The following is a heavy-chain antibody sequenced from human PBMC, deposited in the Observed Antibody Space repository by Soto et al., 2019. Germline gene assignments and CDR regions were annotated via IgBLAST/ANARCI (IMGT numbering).Heavy chain of an antibody. J-gene: IGHJ4*02. CDR3: GRGRSGQIVVFY. CDR2: ISADDGET. Sequence: ASVKVSCKASGYNFNIYGINWVRQAPGQGLELMGWISADDGETTYAQKFQGRVTMTTDTSTTTVYMELSNLRPDDTAVYYCGRGRSGQIVVFYWGQGTPVTVAS. V-gene: IGHV1-18*01. D-gene: IGHD5-12*01. CDR1: GYNFNIYG.